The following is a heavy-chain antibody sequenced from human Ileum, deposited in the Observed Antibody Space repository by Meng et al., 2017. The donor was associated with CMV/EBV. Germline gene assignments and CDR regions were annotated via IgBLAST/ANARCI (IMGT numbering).Heavy chain of an antibody. CDR2: LSTSGRNI. J-gene: IGHJ3*01. CDR3: ARYSTSNAFDL. Sequence: GESLKISCAASGFTFSSYEMNWLRQAPGKGLEWVSFLSTSGRNIYYTDSVKGRFTISRDIAMNSLYLQMSSLRAEDTAVYYCARYSTSNAFDLWVQGTLVTVS. D-gene: IGHD6-13*01. V-gene: IGHV3-48*03. CDR1: GFTFSSYE.